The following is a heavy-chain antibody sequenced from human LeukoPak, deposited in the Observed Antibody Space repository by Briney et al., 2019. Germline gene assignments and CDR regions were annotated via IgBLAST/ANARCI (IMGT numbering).Heavy chain of an antibody. D-gene: IGHD2-2*02. Sequence: GGSLRLSCAASGFTFSSYAMSWVRQAPGKGLEWVAFIRYDGSNKYYADSVKGRFTISRDNSKNTLYLQMNSLRAEDTAVYYCRGFDKSRDIVVVPAAIWDAFDIWGQGTMVTVSS. J-gene: IGHJ3*02. CDR2: IRYDGSNK. V-gene: IGHV3-30*02. CDR3: RGFDKSRDIVVVPAAIWDAFDI. CDR1: GFTFSSYA.